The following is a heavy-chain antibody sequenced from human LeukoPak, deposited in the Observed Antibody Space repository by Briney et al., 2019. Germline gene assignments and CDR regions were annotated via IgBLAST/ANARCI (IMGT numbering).Heavy chain of an antibody. CDR1: GFTFSTYW. CDR2: INTDGSST. Sequence: GGSLRLSCAASGFTFSTYWMYWVRQAPGKGLVWVSRINTDGSSTTYADSVKGRFTISRDNAKNTLYLQMISLRAEDAAVYYCARDSKRYYGNNWFDPWGQGTLVTVSS. J-gene: IGHJ5*02. V-gene: IGHV3-74*01. D-gene: IGHD3-10*01. CDR3: ARDSKRYYGNNWFDP.